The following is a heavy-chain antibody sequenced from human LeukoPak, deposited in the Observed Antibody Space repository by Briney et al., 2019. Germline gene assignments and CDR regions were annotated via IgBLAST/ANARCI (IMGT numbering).Heavy chain of an antibody. D-gene: IGHD3-10*01. CDR2: INHSGST. CDR3: ARRRAYYGSGSYTQRYYYYYYMDV. V-gene: IGHV4-34*01. J-gene: IGHJ6*03. Sequence: LSATLSLTCAVYGGSFSGYYWSWIRQPPGKGLEWIGEINHSGSTNYNPSLKSRVTISVDPSKNQFSLKLSSVTAADTAVYYCARRRAYYGSGSYTQRYYYYYYMDVWGKGTTVTISS. CDR1: GGSFSGYY.